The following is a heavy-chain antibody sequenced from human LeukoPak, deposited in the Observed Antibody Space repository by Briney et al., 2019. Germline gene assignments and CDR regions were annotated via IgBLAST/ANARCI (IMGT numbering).Heavy chain of an antibody. CDR2: INHSGST. CDR1: GGSFSGYY. Sequence: SETLSLTCAVYGGSFSGYYWSWIRQPPGKGLEWIGEINHSGSTNYNPSLKSRVTISVDTSKNQLSLKLSSVTAADTAVYYCARGSSYTYYYDSSGYLAGGFDYWGQGTLVTVSS. J-gene: IGHJ4*02. D-gene: IGHD3-22*01. CDR3: ARGSSYTYYYDSSGYLAGGFDY. V-gene: IGHV4-34*01.